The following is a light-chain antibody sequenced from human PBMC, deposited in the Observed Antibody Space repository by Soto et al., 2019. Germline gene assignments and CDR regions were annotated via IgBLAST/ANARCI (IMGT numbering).Light chain of an antibody. CDR3: QQVKSYPLT. J-gene: IGKJ4*01. CDR1: QGIGNN. V-gene: IGKV1-9*01. Sequence: DIQLTQSPSFLSASVGDRVTITCRASQGIGNNFACYQQKPGEPHKLLIYADSTLHSGVPSTFSGSGSGTACTLTISSLQPEDFATYSCQQVKSYPLTFGGGTKVEIK. CDR2: ADS.